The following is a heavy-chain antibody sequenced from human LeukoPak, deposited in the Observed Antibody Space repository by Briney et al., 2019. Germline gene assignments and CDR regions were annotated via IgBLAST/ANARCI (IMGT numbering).Heavy chain of an antibody. CDR2: ISSSSSYI. D-gene: IGHD6-19*01. J-gene: IGHJ4*02. CDR3: ASEGAQAGTVPFDY. V-gene: IGHV3-21*01. Sequence: PGGSLRLSCAASGCTFSSYSMNWVRQAPGKGLEWVSSISSSSSYIYYADSVKGRFTISRDNAKNSLYLQMNSLRAEDTAVYYCASEGAQAGTVPFDYWGQGTLVTVSS. CDR1: GCTFSSYS.